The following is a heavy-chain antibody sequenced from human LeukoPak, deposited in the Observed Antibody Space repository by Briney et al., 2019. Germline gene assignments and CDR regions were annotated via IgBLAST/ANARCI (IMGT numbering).Heavy chain of an antibody. Sequence: SCKASGYTFTSYAMHWVRQAPGKGLEWVAVMSFDGIHIYYADSVKGRFTISRVNSKNTLYLQMHSLRGEDTSIYYCARCSGYGMDVWGQGTTVTVSS. D-gene: IGHD3-10*02. J-gene: IGHJ6*02. CDR2: MSFDGIHI. V-gene: IGHV3-30-3*01. CDR1: GYTFTSYA. CDR3: ARCSGYGMDV.